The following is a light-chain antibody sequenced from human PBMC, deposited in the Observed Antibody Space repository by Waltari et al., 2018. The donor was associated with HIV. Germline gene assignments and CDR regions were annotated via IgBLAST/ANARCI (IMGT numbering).Light chain of an antibody. J-gene: IGLJ2*01. CDR1: SCDVGTYNF. CDR2: EVS. Sequence: QSALTQPAPVSGSPGQSHTIPCTGTSCDVGTYNFVSWTQQSPGKAPKLIMYEVSKRPSGVSDRFSGSKSGNAASLTISGLHAEHEADYYCCSYAGSITHVIFGGGTKLTVL. V-gene: IGLV2-23*02. CDR3: CSYAGSITHVI.